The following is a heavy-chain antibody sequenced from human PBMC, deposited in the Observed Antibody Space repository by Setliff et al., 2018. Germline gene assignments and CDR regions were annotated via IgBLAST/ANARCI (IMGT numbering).Heavy chain of an antibody. Sequence: SETLSLTCSVSGGSISIYFWNWIRQPAGKGLEWIGRISISGSTTYNPSLKSRVTMSVDTSKNHFSLKLSSVTAADTAVYYCARDTGWYYFDYWGQGTLVTVSS. CDR1: GGSISIYF. CDR2: ISISGST. CDR3: ARDTGWYYFDY. V-gene: IGHV4-4*07. J-gene: IGHJ4*02. D-gene: IGHD6-19*01.